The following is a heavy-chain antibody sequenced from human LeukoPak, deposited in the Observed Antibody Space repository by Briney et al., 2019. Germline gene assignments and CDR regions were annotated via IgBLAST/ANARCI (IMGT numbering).Heavy chain of an antibody. CDR3: ARARRWSVNDC. J-gene: IGHJ4*02. D-gene: IGHD4-23*01. CDR2: IRGSSGNI. CDR1: GFAFSSYS. Sequence: GGSLRLSCAASGFAFSSYSMNWVRQAPGKGLEWVSSIRGSSGNIYYGDSVKGRFTISRDNAKNSLYLQMSSLRAEDTAVYYCARARRWSVNDCWGQGTLVTVSS. V-gene: IGHV3-21*01.